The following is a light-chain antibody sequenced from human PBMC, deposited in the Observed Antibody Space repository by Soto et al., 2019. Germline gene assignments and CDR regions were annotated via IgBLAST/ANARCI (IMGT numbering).Light chain of an antibody. CDR1: QSLFYTSNKRNY. V-gene: IGKV4-1*01. CDR3: HQYFCAPQA. Sequence: DIVMSQSPDSLAVSLGERATIKCKSSQSLFYTSNKRNYLAWYQQKPGQRPRLLISLASTRESGVPDRFSAGGSGTDFTLAITTLQADDVATYYCHQYFCAPQAFGGGTKVEI. CDR2: LAS. J-gene: IGKJ4*01.